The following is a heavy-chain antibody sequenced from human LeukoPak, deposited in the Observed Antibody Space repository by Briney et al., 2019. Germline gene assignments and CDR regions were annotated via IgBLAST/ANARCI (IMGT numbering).Heavy chain of an antibody. CDR1: GFTFSSYE. Sequence: GGSLRLSCAASGFTFSSYEMNWVRQAPGKGLEWVSYISSSGSTIYYADSVKGRFTISRDNAKNSLYLQMNSLRAEDTAVYYCARGKAYDILTGTFDYWGQGTLVTVSS. CDR3: ARGKAYDILTGTFDY. J-gene: IGHJ4*02. CDR2: ISSSGSTI. V-gene: IGHV3-48*03. D-gene: IGHD3-9*01.